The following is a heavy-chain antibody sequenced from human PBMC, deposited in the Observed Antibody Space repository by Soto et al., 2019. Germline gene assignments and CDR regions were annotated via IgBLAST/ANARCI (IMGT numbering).Heavy chain of an antibody. J-gene: IGHJ6*02. CDR1: GFIFSSYT. V-gene: IGHV3-21*01. CDR3: VRGYYDSSGYYLSVMDV. CDR2: ISSSSSYI. Sequence: GGSLRLSCAASGFIFSSYTMNWVRQAPGKGLEWVSSISSSSSYIYYADSVKGRFTISRDNAKNSPYLLMNSLRAEDTAVYYCVRGYYDSSGYYLSVMDVWGQGTTVTVSS. D-gene: IGHD3-22*01.